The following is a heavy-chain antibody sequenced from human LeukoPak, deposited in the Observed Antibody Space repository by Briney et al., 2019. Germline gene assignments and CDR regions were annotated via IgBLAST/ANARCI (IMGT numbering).Heavy chain of an antibody. J-gene: IGHJ4*02. V-gene: IGHV3-23*01. D-gene: IGHD6-13*01. CDR3: AKGRPYSSLPGYFDY. Sequence: PGGSLRLSCAASGFTFSGYAMSWVRQAPGKGLEWVSAISGSGGSTYYADSVKGRFTISRDNSKNTLYLQMNSLRAEDTAVYYCAKGRPYSSLPGYFDYWGQGTLVTVSS. CDR2: ISGSGGST. CDR1: GFTFSGYA.